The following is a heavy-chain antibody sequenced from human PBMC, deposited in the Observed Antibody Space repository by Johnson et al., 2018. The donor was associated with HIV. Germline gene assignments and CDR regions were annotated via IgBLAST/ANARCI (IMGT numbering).Heavy chain of an antibody. CDR3: AREGEGYSSSWYDAFDI. Sequence: QVQLVESGGGLIQPGGSLRLSCAASGFTFSDYYMSWIRQAPGKGLEWVSYISSSGSTIYYADSVKGRFTISRDNAKNTLYLQMNSLRAEDTAVYYCAREGEGYSSSWYDAFDIWGQGTMVTVSS. CDR2: ISSSGSTI. V-gene: IGHV3-11*04. J-gene: IGHJ3*02. D-gene: IGHD6-13*01. CDR1: GFTFSDYY.